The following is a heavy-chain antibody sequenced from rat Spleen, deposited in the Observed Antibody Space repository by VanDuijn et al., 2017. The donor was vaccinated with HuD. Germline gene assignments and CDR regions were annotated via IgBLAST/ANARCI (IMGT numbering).Heavy chain of an antibody. Sequence: EVQLVESGGGLVQPGRSLKLSCAASGFTFSNYGMAWVCQAPAKGLEWVATINYDGTSTYYRDSVKGRFTISRDNAKSSLYLQMDSLGSGDTATYYCARPVGLRVSPFDYWGQGVMVTVSS. CDR2: INYDGTST. CDR3: ARPVGLRVSPFDY. CDR1: GFTFSNYG. D-gene: IGHD1-7*01. V-gene: IGHV5-29*01. J-gene: IGHJ2*01.